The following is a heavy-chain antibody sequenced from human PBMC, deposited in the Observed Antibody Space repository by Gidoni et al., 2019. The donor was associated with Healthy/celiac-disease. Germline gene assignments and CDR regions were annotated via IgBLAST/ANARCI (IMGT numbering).Heavy chain of an antibody. V-gene: IGHV1-46*01. CDR3: ARDTSGTGFDY. J-gene: IGHJ4*02. Sequence: QVQLVQSGAEVKKPGASVKVSCTASGYTFTSYYMHWVRQAPGQGLEWMGIINPSGGSTSYAQKFQGRVTMTRDTSTSTVYMELSSLRSEDTAVYYCARDTSGTGFDYWGQGTLVTVSS. CDR1: GYTFTSYY. CDR2: INPSGGST. D-gene: IGHD3-10*01.